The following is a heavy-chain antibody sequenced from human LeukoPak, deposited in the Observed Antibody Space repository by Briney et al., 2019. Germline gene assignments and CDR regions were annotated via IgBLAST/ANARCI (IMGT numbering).Heavy chain of an antibody. Sequence: ASVTVSCKASGYTFTSYGISWVRQAPGQGLEWMGWISAYNGNTNYAQKLQGRVTMTTDTSTSTAYMELRSLRSDDTAVYYCARAGPYDFWSGYWLDIWGQGTMVTVSS. D-gene: IGHD3-3*01. CDR2: ISAYNGNT. J-gene: IGHJ3*02. CDR1: GYTFTSYG. CDR3: ARAGPYDFWSGYWLDI. V-gene: IGHV1-18*01.